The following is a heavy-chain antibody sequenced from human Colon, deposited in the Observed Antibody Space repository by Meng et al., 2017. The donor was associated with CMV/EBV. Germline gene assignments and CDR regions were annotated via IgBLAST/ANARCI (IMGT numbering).Heavy chain of an antibody. V-gene: IGHV1-18*01. CDR2: ISAYTGDT. Sequence: QVQLVQSGPEVKKPGASVKVSCKASGYTFTNYGISWVRQAPGQGLEWMGWISAYTGDTYYAQKFQGRVTMTTDTSTSTAYMELRSLRSDDTAVYYCVRESQSGSYIYLQHWGQGTLVTVSS. CDR1: GYTFTNYG. D-gene: IGHD1-26*01. CDR3: VRESQSGSYIYLQH. J-gene: IGHJ1*01.